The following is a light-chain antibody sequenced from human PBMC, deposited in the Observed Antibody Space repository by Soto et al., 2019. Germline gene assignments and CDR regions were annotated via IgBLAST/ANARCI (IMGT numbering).Light chain of an antibody. V-gene: IGLV2-8*01. Sequence: QSALTQPPSASGSPGQSVTISCTGTSSDVGGYNYVSWYQHHPGKAPKLMLYEVNTRPSGVPDRFSGSKSGNTASLTVSGLQAEDEADYYCSSYAGSSNVFGTGTKLTVL. CDR2: EVN. J-gene: IGLJ1*01. CDR1: SSDVGGYNY. CDR3: SSYAGSSNV.